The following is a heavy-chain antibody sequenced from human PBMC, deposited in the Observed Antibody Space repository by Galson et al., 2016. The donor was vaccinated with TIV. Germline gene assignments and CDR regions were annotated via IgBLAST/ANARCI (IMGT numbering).Heavy chain of an antibody. CDR2: IIPVFGTA. CDR1: GGTFKIHS. Sequence: SVKVSCKASGGTFKIHSITWVRQAPGQGLEWMGGIIPVFGTANYAQSFRGRVTITADESTNTAYLQLSSLRSVDTAVYYCATVITFGGVIVYRRVYGIDVWGQGPTVTVSS. CDR3: ATVITFGGVIVYRRVYGIDV. J-gene: IGHJ6*02. D-gene: IGHD3-16*02. V-gene: IGHV1-69*13.